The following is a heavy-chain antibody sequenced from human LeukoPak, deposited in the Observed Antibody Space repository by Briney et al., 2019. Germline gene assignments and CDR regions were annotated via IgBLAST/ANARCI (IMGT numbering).Heavy chain of an antibody. Sequence: GGSLRLSCAASGITIRNYGMTWVRQAPGRGLQWVSSINNSGTRTFYEDSVRGRFTISRDDSKNTIYLQMNSLRAEDTAIYYCAKDPLGGDETDYWDQGILVTASS. V-gene: IGHV3-23*05. D-gene: IGHD3-16*01. CDR2: INNSGTRT. J-gene: IGHJ4*02. CDR3: AKDPLGGDETDY. CDR1: GITIRNYG.